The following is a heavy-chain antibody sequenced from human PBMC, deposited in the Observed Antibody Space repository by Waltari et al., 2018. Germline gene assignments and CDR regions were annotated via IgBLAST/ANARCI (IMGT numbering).Heavy chain of an antibody. Sequence: EVQLLESGGGLVQPGGSLRLSCAASGFTLSSHAMSWVRQAPGKGLEWVSAISGSGGSTYYADSVKGRFTISRDNSKNTLYLQMNSLRAEDTAVYYCARYYDFWSGYYRSDYYYGMDVWGQGTTVTVSS. CDR3: ARYYDFWSGYYRSDYYYGMDV. D-gene: IGHD3-3*01. CDR1: GFTLSSHA. V-gene: IGHV3-23*01. CDR2: ISGSGGST. J-gene: IGHJ6*02.